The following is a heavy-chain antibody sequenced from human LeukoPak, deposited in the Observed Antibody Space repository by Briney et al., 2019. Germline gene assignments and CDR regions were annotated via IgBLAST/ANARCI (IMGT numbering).Heavy chain of an antibody. J-gene: IGHJ4*02. CDR2: IYTSEST. CDR1: GGSISSGDFY. Sequence: PSQTLSLTCTVSGGSISSGDFYWSWIRQPAGKGLEWIGRIYTSESTNYNPSLQSRVTISVDTSKNQFSLKLTSVTAADTAVYYCARGPYYYDSSGSFDYWGQGTLVTVSS. D-gene: IGHD3-22*01. CDR3: ARGPYYYDSSGSFDY. V-gene: IGHV4-61*02.